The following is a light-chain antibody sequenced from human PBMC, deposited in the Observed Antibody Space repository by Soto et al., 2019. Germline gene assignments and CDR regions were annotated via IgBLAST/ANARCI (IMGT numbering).Light chain of an antibody. Sequence: PVLTQPASVSGSPGQSITISCTGTSSDVGGYNYVSWYQQHPGKAPKLLIYDVTNRPSVVSNRFSGSKSGNTASLTISGLQAEDEADYYCNSYTSSSNLVFGGGTKLTVL. CDR1: SSDVGGYNY. V-gene: IGLV2-14*01. CDR2: DVT. CDR3: NSYTSSSNLV. J-gene: IGLJ3*02.